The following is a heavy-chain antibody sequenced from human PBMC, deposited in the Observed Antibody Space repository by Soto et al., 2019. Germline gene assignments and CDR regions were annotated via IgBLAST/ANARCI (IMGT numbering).Heavy chain of an antibody. CDR1: GYTFTSYG. CDR3: ARGCSGGSCYYYYYGIDV. J-gene: IGHJ6*02. CDR2: ISAYNGNT. Sequence: QVQLVQSGAEVKKPGASVKVSCKASGYTFTSYGISWVRQAPGQGLEWMGWISAYNGNTNYAQMLQGRVTMTTDTSTSTAYMELRCLRSDDMAVYYCARGCSGGSCYYYYYGIDVWGQGTTVSVSS. D-gene: IGHD2-15*01. V-gene: IGHV1-18*03.